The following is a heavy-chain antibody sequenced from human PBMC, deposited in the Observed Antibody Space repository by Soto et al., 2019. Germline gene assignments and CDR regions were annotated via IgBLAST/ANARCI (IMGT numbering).Heavy chain of an antibody. V-gene: IGHV4-61*01. D-gene: IGHD6-19*01. CDR2: IYYSGST. Sequence: QVQLQESGPGLVKPSETLSLTCTVSGGSVSSGSYYWSWIRQPPGKGPEWIGYIYYSGSTNYNPSLKSRVTISVDTSKNQFSLKLSSVTAADTAVYYCARVVRGSRIAVAGTRINYFDYWGQGTLVTVSS. CDR3: ARVVRGSRIAVAGTRINYFDY. CDR1: GGSVSSGSYY. J-gene: IGHJ4*02.